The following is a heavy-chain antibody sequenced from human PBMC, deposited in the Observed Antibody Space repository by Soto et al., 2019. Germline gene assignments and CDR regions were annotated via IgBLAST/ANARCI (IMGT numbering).Heavy chain of an antibody. J-gene: IGHJ5*02. CDR1: GFTFSSYG. CDR2: ISYDGSNK. D-gene: IGHD1-26*01. CDR3: AKDDGGSYGNWFDP. Sequence: QVQLVESGGGVVQPGRSLRLSCAASGFTFSSYGMHWVRQAPGKGLEWVAVISYDGSNKYYADSVKGRFTISRDNSKNTLYLQMNSLSAEDTAVYYCAKDDGGSYGNWFDPWGQGTLVTVSS. V-gene: IGHV3-30*18.